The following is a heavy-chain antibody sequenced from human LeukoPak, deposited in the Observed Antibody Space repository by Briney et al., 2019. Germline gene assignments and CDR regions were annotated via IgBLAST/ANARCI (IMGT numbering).Heavy chain of an antibody. CDR3: ARVGRESSTGWLDY. CDR2: INVKSGAT. Sequence: VSVKVSCKASGYTFIDDYFNWVRQAPGQWPEWMGRINVKSGATDYAQKFQGRVTVTRDTSISTAYMELSSLRSDDTAVYYCARVGRESSTGWLDYWGQGTLVTVSS. CDR1: GYTFIDDY. V-gene: IGHV1-2*06. J-gene: IGHJ4*02. D-gene: IGHD6-19*01.